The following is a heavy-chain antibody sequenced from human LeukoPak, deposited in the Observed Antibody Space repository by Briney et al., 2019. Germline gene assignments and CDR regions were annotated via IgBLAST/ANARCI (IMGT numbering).Heavy chain of an antibody. Sequence: GGSLRLSCAASGFTVSSNYMSWVRQAPGKGLERVSVIYSGGSTYYADSVKGRFTISRDNSKNTLYLQMNSLRAEDTAVYYCAREGYGDYALDYWGQGTLVTVSS. J-gene: IGHJ4*02. V-gene: IGHV3-66*01. CDR3: AREGYGDYALDY. CDR2: IYSGGST. CDR1: GFTVSSNY. D-gene: IGHD4-17*01.